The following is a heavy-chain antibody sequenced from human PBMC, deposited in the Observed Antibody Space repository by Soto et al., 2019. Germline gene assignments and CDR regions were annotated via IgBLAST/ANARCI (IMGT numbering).Heavy chain of an antibody. V-gene: IGHV5-51*01. Sequence: ESLKISFKVSGYSFTSYWISWVRQMPGKGLEWMGRIDPSDSDTRYSPSFQGQVTISADKSISTAYLQWSSLKASDTAMYYCARQASSWYMHFDYWGQGTLVTVSS. D-gene: IGHD6-13*01. J-gene: IGHJ4*02. CDR2: IDPSDSDT. CDR3: ARQASSWYMHFDY. CDR1: GYSFTSYW.